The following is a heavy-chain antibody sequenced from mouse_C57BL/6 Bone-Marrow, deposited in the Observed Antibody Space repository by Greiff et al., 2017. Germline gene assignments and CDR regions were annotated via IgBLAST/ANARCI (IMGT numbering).Heavy chain of an antibody. CDR1: GYTFTSYG. V-gene: IGHV1-81*01. J-gene: IGHJ4*01. CDR3: ATLVSTSYAMDY. D-gene: IGHD5-1*01. CDR2: IYPRSGNT. Sequence: VQVVESGAELARPGASVKLSCKASGYTFTSYGISWVKQRTGQGLEWIGEIYPRSGNTYYNEKFKGKATLTADKSSSTAYMELRSLPSEDSAVYFCATLVSTSYAMDYWGQGTSVTVSS.